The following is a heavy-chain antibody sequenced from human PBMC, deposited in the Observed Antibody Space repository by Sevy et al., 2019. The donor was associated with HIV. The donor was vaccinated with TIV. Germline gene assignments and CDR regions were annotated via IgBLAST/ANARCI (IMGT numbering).Heavy chain of an antibody. D-gene: IGHD5-12*01. Sequence: SETLSLTCTVSGGSISSYYWSWIRQPPGKGLEWIGYIYYSGSTNYNPSLKSRVTISVDTSNNQFSLKLSSVTAADTAVYYCAGGRGVRWLQCGYFDYWGQGTLVTVSS. V-gene: IGHV4-59*01. CDR3: AGGRGVRWLQCGYFDY. J-gene: IGHJ4*02. CDR2: IYYSGST. CDR1: GGSISSYY.